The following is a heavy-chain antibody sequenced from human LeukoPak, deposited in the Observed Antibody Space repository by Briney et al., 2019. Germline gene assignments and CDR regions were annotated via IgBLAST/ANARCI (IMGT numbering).Heavy chain of an antibody. CDR1: GGSISSSSYY. CDR3: ARLLGSSWNDAFDI. J-gene: IGHJ3*02. CDR2: IYYSGST. V-gene: IGHV4-39*01. D-gene: IGHD6-13*01. Sequence: SETLSLTCTVSGGSISSSSYYWGWIRQPPGKGLEWIGSIYYSGSTYYNPSLKSRVTISVDTSKNQFSLKLSSVTAADTAVYYCARLLGSSWNDAFDIWGQGTMVTVSS.